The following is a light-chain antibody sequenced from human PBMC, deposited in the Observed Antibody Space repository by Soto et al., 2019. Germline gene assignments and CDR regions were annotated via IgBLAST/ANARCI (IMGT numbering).Light chain of an antibody. CDR3: QQYGLPPHS. Sequence: EIVLTQSPGTLSLSPGERATLSCRASQSVYNNYLAWYQQKPGQTPRLLVNGASNRATGNPDRFSGGGSGTDFTLTISSLEPEDFAVYYCQQYGLPPHSFGQGTRVEIK. CDR2: GAS. V-gene: IGKV3-20*01. CDR1: QSVYNNY. J-gene: IGKJ2*01.